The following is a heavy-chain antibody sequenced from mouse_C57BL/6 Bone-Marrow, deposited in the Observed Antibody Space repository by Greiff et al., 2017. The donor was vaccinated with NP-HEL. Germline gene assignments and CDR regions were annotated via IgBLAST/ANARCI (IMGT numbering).Heavy chain of an antibody. CDR3: ARFVYYDYYFDY. CDR1: GYTFTNYW. D-gene: IGHD2-4*01. J-gene: IGHJ2*01. CDR2: IYPGGGYT. V-gene: IGHV1-63*01. Sequence: VQLQQSGAELVRPGTSVKMSCKASGYTFTNYWIGWEKQRPGHGLEWIGDIYPGGGYTNYNEKFKGKATLTADKSSSTAYMQFCSLTSEDSAIYNCARFVYYDYYFDYWGQGTTLTVSS.